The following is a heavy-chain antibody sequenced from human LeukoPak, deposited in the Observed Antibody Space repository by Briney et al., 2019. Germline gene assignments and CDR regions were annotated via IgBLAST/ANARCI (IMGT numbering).Heavy chain of an antibody. CDR3: ARGCSSTSCPVDY. V-gene: IGHV4-30-4*01. CDR1: GGSISSGDYY. Sequence: PSQTLSLTCTVSGGSISSGDYYWSWIRQPPGTGLEWIGYIYYSGSTYYNPSLKSRVTISVDTSKNQLSLKLSSVTAADTAVYYCARGCSSTSCPVDYWGQGTLVTVSS. J-gene: IGHJ4*02. D-gene: IGHD2-2*01. CDR2: IYYSGST.